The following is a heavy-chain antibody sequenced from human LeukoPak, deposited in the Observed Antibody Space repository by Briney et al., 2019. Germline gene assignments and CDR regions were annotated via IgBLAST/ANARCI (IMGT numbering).Heavy chain of an antibody. J-gene: IGHJ4*02. V-gene: IGHV3-23*01. Sequence: GGSLRLSCAASGFTFSVYAMSWVRQAPGKGLEWVSGICGSSSHTKATDFVRGRFTIYRDNSRNTLFLQLNSLTAEDTAVYYCAKEHDYTNAAPEWGFDSWGQGSLVIVAS. CDR1: GFTFSVYA. CDR3: AKEHDYTNAAPEWGFDS. CDR2: ICGSSSHT. D-gene: IGHD2-2*02.